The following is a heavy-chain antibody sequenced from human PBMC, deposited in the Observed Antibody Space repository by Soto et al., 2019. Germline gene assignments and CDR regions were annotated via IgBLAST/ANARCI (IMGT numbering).Heavy chain of an antibody. CDR1: GFTFSSYG. CDR2: ISSDGSST. D-gene: IGHD5-18*01. V-gene: IGHV3-64D*06. CDR3: VKILQYSYGLPH. J-gene: IGHJ4*02. Sequence: PGGSLRLSCAASGFTFSSYGMHWVSQAPGKGLEWVAVISSDGSSTYYADSVKGRFTISRDNSKNTLYLQMSSLRAEDTAVYYCVKILQYSYGLPHWGQGTLVTVSS.